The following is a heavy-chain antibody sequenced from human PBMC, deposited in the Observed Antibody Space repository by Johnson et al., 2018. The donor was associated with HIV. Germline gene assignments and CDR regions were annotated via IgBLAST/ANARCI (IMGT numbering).Heavy chain of an antibody. Sequence: VQLEESGGGLVQPGGSLRLSCAASGFTFDDYAMHWVRQAPGKGLEWVSGISWNSATIGHADSVKGRFTISRDNAKNSLYLQMNSLRTEDTALYYCAQARGGITMVQGVIINAFDIWGQGTMVTVSS. J-gene: IGHJ3*02. CDR2: ISWNSATI. CDR1: GFTFDDYA. V-gene: IGHV3-9*01. CDR3: AQARGGITMVQGVIINAFDI. D-gene: IGHD3-10*01.